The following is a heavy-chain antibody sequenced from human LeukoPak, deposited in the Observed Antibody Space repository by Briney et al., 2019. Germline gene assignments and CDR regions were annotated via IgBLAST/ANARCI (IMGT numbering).Heavy chain of an antibody. D-gene: IGHD2-2*01. Sequence: GGSLRLSCAASGFTFSSYWMSWVRQAPGKGLEWVANIKQDGSEKYYVDSVKGRFTISRDNAKNSLYLHMNSLRAEDTAVYYCARRRCSSTSCFFDYWGQGTLVTVSS. CDR3: ARRRCSSTSCFFDY. V-gene: IGHV3-7*01. CDR1: GFTFSSYW. CDR2: IKQDGSEK. J-gene: IGHJ4*02.